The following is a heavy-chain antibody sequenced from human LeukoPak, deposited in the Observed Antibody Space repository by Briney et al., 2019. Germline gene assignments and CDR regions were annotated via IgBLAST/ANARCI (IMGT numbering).Heavy chain of an antibody. D-gene: IGHD6-19*01. CDR3: ARDLAVAGTAFDY. CDR2: IWYDGSNK. J-gene: IGHJ4*02. CDR1: GFTFSSYG. Sequence: PGGSLGLSCAASGFTFSSYGMHWVRQAPGKGLEWVAVIWYDGSNKYYADSVKGRFTISRDNSKNTLYLQMNSLRAEDTAVYYCARDLAVAGTAFDYWGQGTLVTVSS. V-gene: IGHV3-33*01.